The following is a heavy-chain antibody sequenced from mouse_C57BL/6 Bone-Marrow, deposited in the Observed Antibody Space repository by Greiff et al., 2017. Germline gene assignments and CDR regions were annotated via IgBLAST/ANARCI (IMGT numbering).Heavy chain of an antibody. V-gene: IGHV1-9*01. CDR1: GYTFTGYW. CDR2: ILPGSGST. J-gene: IGHJ2*01. Sequence: VQLQQSGAELMKPGASVKFSCKASGYTFTGYWIEWVKQRPGHGLEWIGEILPGSGSTNYNEKFKGKATFTADTSSNTAYMQLSSLTTEDSAIYYCARLGPMRVTTYWDGYWGQGTTLTVSS. CDR3: ARLGPMRVTTYWDGY. D-gene: IGHD2-3*01.